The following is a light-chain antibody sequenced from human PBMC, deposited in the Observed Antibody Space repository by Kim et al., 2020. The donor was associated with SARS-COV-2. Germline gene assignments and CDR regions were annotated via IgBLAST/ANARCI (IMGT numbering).Light chain of an antibody. CDR2: DVS. V-gene: IGLV2-14*03. J-gene: IGLJ2*01. Sequence: QSITIACTGTSSDVGGYNYVSWYQQHPGKAPKIMIYDVSNRPSGVSNRFSGSKSGNTASLTISGLQAEDEADYYCSSYTSSSTFVVFGGGTKLTVL. CDR3: SSYTSSSTFVV. CDR1: SSDVGGYNY.